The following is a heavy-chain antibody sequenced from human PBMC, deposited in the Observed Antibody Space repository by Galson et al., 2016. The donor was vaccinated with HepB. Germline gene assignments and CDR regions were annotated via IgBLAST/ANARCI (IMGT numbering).Heavy chain of an antibody. J-gene: IGHJ3*02. D-gene: IGHD6-6*01. CDR1: GYSFTKYW. CDR2: TDPSDSYT. CDR3: ARHMTSSSSFFEIAFDI. Sequence: GAEVKKPGESLRISCKGSGYSFTKYWISWVRQTPGKGLEWMGRTDPSDSYTNYSPSFQGHVTISIDKSITTAYLQWSSLKASDTAMYCCARHMTSSSSFFEIAFDIWGQGTVVTVSS. V-gene: IGHV5-10-1*01.